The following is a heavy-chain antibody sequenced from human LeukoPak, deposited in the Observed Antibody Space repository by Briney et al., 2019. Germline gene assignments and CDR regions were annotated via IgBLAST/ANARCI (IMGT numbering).Heavy chain of an antibody. CDR1: GLTFSSYS. V-gene: IGHV3-21*01. J-gene: IGHJ4*02. CDR3: ARGIAAATIDY. D-gene: IGHD6-13*01. Sequence: GGSLRLSCAASGLTFSSYSMNWVRQAPGKGLEWVSSISSSSSYIYYADSVKGRFTISRDNAKNSLYLQMNSLRAEDTAVYYCARGIAAATIDYWGQGTLVTVSS. CDR2: ISSSSSYI.